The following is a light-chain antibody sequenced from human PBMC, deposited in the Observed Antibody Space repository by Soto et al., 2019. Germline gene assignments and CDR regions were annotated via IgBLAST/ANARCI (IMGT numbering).Light chain of an antibody. CDR2: DAA. CDR3: QQYEKRPRT. Sequence: DIQLTQSPPSLSASVGDGVTITCQASQDITNYLNWYQHKSGKSPKLLIFDAANLEAGVPSRFSGRGSGTQFTFTVSGVQPEGVATYYCQQYEKRPRTFGGGTKVE. CDR1: QDITNY. J-gene: IGKJ4*01. V-gene: IGKV1-33*01.